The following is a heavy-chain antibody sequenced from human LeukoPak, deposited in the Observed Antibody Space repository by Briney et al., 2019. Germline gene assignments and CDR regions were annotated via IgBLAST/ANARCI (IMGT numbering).Heavy chain of an antibody. CDR2: IKQDGSEK. V-gene: IGHV3-7*01. J-gene: IGHJ4*02. CDR1: GFTFSSYW. CDR3: ARLRGLYSGTYRYQTAFEY. D-gene: IGHD1-26*01. Sequence: GGSLRLSCAASGFTFSSYWMSWVRQAPGKGLEWVANIKQDGSEKYYVDSVKGRFTVSRDNAKNSLYLQMNGLRVEDTSVYYCARLRGLYSGTYRYQTAFEYWGQGSLLTVSS.